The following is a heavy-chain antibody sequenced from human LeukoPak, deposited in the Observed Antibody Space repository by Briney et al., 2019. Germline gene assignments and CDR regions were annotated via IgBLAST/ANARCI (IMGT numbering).Heavy chain of an antibody. CDR1: GGSISSSY. Sequence: SETLSLTCTVSGGSISSSYWSWFRQPPGKGLEWIGYIYYSGSTNYNPSLKSRVTISVDTSKNHFSLKLSSVTAADTAVYYCARYCSGGSCYSSYRAFDIWGQGTMVTVSS. J-gene: IGHJ3*02. V-gene: IGHV4-59*01. D-gene: IGHD2-15*01. CDR2: IYYSGST. CDR3: ARYCSGGSCYSSYRAFDI.